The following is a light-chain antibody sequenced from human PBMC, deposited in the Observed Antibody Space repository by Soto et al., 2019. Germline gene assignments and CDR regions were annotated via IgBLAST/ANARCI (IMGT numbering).Light chain of an antibody. CDR1: QTISSSY. CDR3: QQYGSSPLT. V-gene: IGKV3-20*01. J-gene: IGKJ4*01. Sequence: ISLTQSPDILSLSPGESATLSCMASQTISSSYLAWYQQKPGQAPSLLIYGASRRATGIPGRFSGSESGTDFTLTISRLEHEDFAVYYCQQYGSSPLTFGGGTKVDIK. CDR2: GAS.